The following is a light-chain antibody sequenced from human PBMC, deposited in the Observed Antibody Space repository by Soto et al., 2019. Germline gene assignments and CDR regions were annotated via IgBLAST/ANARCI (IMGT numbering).Light chain of an antibody. J-gene: IGKJ5*01. CDR2: AAS. CDR3: QQSYSTPPIT. CDR1: QTISRY. V-gene: IGKV1-39*01. Sequence: DIQMTQSPSSLSASVGDTVTITCRASQTISRYLNWYQQKPGKAPKFLIYAASSLQSGVPSRFSGSGSGTDFTLTISSLQPEDFATYYCQQSYSTPPITFGQGTRLEVK.